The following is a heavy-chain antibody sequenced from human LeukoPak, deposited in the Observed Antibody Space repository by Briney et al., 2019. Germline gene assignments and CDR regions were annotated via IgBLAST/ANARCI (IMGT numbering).Heavy chain of an antibody. CDR3: AKFETARYNYGSSES. D-gene: IGHD5-24*01. V-gene: IGHV3-21*01. J-gene: IGHJ4*02. CDR2: ISGDSVHK. Sequence: PGGSLKLSCAASGFSFSTLGMNCVRQAPGKGWEWVSSISGDSVHKYYADSVRGRFTVSRDYAKNSLYLEMNSLRVEDTARYYCAKFETARYNYGSSESWGQGPLVTVSS. CDR1: GFSFSTLG.